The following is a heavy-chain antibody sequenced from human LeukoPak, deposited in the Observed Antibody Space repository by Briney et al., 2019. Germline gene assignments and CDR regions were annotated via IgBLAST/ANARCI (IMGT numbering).Heavy chain of an antibody. CDR3: AKDAGIAVIPKNYFDY. D-gene: IGHD6-19*01. CDR2: MNIDGSER. V-gene: IGHV3-7*03. J-gene: IGHJ4*02. CDR1: GFSFSNYW. Sequence: GGSLRLSCAASGFSFSNYWMGWVRQAPGKRPEWVANMNIDGSERYYADSVKGRFTISRDNARNSVFLQMSGLGAEDTAVYYCAKDAGIAVIPKNYFDYWGQGTLVTVSS.